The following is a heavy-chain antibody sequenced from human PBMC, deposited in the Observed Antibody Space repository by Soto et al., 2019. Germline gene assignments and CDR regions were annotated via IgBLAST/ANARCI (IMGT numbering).Heavy chain of an antibody. D-gene: IGHD6-19*01. J-gene: IGHJ6*02. CDR2: IYFTGAI. Sequence: SETLSLTCSVSGGSISNDYWSWIRQPPGKGLEWIGYIYFTGAINYNPSLKGRVTLSLDTSENQSSLKLHSVTAADTAVYFCARLTRLFPVAHYFYHSMDVWGQGTTVTVSS. V-gene: IGHV4-59*01. CDR3: ARLTRLFPVAHYFYHSMDV. CDR1: GGSISNDY.